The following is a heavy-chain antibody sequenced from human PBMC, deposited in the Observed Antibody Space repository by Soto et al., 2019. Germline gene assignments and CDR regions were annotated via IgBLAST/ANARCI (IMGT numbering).Heavy chain of an antibody. CDR1: GFTFSSYA. J-gene: IGHJ4*02. Sequence: GGSLRLSCAASGFTFSSYAMSWVRQAPGKGLEWVSAISGSGGSTFYADSVKGRFTISRDNSKNTLYLQMSSLRAEDTALYYCAKDERVLWFGEALDYWGRGTLVTVSS. V-gene: IGHV3-23*01. D-gene: IGHD3-10*01. CDR3: AKDERVLWFGEALDY. CDR2: ISGSGGST.